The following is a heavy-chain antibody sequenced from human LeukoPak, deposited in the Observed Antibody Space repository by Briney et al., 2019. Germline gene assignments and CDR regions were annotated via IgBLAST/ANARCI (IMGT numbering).Heavy chain of an antibody. CDR1: GGSISSGGYY. Sequence: KPSQTLSLTCTVSGGSISSGGYYWSWIRQPPGKGLEWIGYIYYSGSTYYNPSLKSRVTISVDTSKNQFSLKLSSVTAADTAVYYCARVGLRLGIVAWGQGALVTVSS. J-gene: IGHJ4*02. V-gene: IGHV4-31*03. CDR3: ARVGLRLGIVA. D-gene: IGHD7-27*01. CDR2: IYYSGST.